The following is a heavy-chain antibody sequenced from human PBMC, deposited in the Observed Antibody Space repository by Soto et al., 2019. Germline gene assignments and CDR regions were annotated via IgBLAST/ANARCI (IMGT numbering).Heavy chain of an antibody. Sequence: GASVKVSCKASGYTFTSYGISWVRRAPGQGLEWMGWISAYNGNTNYAQNLQGRVTMTTDTSTSTAYMELRSLRSDDTAVYYCARDRLVPDYFDYWGQGTLVTVSS. CDR1: GYTFTSYG. J-gene: IGHJ4*01. V-gene: IGHV1-18*01. CDR3: ARDRLVPDYFDY. CDR2: ISAYNGNT. D-gene: IGHD6-19*01.